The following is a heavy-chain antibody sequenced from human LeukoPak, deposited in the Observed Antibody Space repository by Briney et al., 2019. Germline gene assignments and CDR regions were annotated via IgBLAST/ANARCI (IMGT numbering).Heavy chain of an antibody. CDR3: ARGPGRRGTAMVYFDY. CDR1: GYTFTSYD. CDR2: MNPNSGNT. V-gene: IGHV1-8*01. D-gene: IGHD5-18*01. J-gene: IGHJ4*02. Sequence: ASVKVYCKASGYTFTSYDINWVRQATGQGLEWMGWMNPNSGNTGYAQKFQGRVTTTRNTSISTAYMELSSLRSEDTAVYYCARGPGRRGTAMVYFDYWGQGTLVTVSS.